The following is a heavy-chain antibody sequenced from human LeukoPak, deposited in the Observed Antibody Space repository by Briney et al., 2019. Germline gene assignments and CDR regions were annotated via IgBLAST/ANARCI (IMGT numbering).Heavy chain of an antibody. CDR1: GGSISTGNYY. J-gene: IGHJ5*02. CDR3: ARAPKPRDYDYVWGTYRPNWFDP. Sequence: SETLSLTCTVSGGSISTGNYYWSWIRQPPGKGLEWIGYIYYSGSTYYTPSLKSRLNISVDTSKNQFSLKLTSVTAADTAVHYCARAPKPRDYDYVWGTYRPNWFDPWGQGTLVTVSS. D-gene: IGHD3-16*02. V-gene: IGHV4-30-4*08. CDR2: IYYSGST.